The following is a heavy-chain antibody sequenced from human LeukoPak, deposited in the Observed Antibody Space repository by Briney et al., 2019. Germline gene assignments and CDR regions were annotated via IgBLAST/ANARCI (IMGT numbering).Heavy chain of an antibody. D-gene: IGHD6-19*01. J-gene: IGHJ4*02. CDR3: ARGGSGWSYFDY. CDR2: IGTAGDT. V-gene: IGHV3-13*04. CDR1: GFTFMNYD. Sequence: GGSLILSCAASGFTFMNYDMHWLHQVAGTRPQCFSGIGTAGDTYYPASVKGRFTISRENAMDSLHLQMNSLRAGDTAVYYCARGGSGWSYFDYWDQGTLVTVSS.